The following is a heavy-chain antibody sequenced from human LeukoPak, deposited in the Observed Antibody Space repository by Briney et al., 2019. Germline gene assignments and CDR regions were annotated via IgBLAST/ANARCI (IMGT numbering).Heavy chain of an antibody. J-gene: IGHJ3*02. CDR3: ARPQAAEVGAFDI. CDR2: IYYSEST. CDR1: GGSFSGYY. Sequence: PSETLSLTCAVYGGSFSGYYWSWIRQPPGKGLEWIGSIYYSESTYYNPSLKSRVTISVDTSKNQFSLKLSSVTAADTAVYYCARPQAAEVGAFDIWGQGTMVTVSS. V-gene: IGHV4-34*01.